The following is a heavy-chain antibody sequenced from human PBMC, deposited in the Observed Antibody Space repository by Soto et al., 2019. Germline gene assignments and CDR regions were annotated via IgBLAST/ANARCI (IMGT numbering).Heavy chain of an antibody. V-gene: IGHV3-30*18. Sequence: QVQLVESGGGVVQPGRSLRLSCAASGFTFSRYGMHWVRQAPGTGLEWVAVLSYDGNNKYYADSVKGRFTISRDNSKITLYLPMNRLRVEDTAVYYCAKAAHIAAAGYYFDYRGQGTLVTVSS. CDR3: AKAAHIAAAGYYFDY. D-gene: IGHD6-13*01. CDR2: LSYDGNNK. J-gene: IGHJ4*02. CDR1: GFTFSRYG.